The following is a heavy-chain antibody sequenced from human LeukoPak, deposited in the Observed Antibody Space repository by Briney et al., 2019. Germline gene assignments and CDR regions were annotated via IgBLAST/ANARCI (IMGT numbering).Heavy chain of an antibody. V-gene: IGHV3-21*01. CDR3: ARDGLPRGY. CDR2: ISGSTSYI. CDR1: GFTFSSYG. Sequence: GGSLRLSCAASGFTFSSYGMHWVRQAPGKGLEWVSSISGSTSYIYYADSVKGRFTISRDNPKNSLYLQMNSLRAEDTAVYYCARDGLPRGYWGQGTLVTVSS. J-gene: IGHJ4*02.